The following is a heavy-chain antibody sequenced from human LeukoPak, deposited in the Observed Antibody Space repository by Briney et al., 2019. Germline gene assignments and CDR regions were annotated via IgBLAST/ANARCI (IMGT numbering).Heavy chain of an antibody. Sequence: ASVKVSCKASGYTFTSYGISWVRQAPGQGLEWMGWISAYNGNTNYAQKLQGRVTMTTDTSTSTAYMELRSLRSDDTAVYYCAREKIQLWASDAFDIWGQGTMVTVSS. CDR1: GYTFTSYG. V-gene: IGHV1-18*01. J-gene: IGHJ3*02. D-gene: IGHD5-18*01. CDR2: ISAYNGNT. CDR3: AREKIQLWASDAFDI.